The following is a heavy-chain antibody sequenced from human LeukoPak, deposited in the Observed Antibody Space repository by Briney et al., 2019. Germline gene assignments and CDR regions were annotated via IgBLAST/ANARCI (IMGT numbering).Heavy chain of an antibody. CDR3: ARGRSAWWYVDSGWFDP. Sequence: GGSLRLSCTTSGFTFSDYYMAWIRQGPGKGLEWISYISTSSNTIYYAYSVKGRFTTSRDNAKNSLYLQMNSLRAEDTAVYYCARGRSAWWYVDSGWFDPWGQGTLVTVSS. D-gene: IGHD2-15*01. V-gene: IGHV3-11*04. CDR1: GFTFSDYY. CDR2: ISTSSNTI. J-gene: IGHJ5*02.